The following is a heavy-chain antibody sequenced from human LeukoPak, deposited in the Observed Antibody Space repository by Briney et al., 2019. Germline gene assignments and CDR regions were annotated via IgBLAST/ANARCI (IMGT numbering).Heavy chain of an antibody. CDR2: IYRGGST. J-gene: IGHJ3*02. D-gene: IGHD2-2*01. Sequence: PGGSLRLSCTASGFTVSSNYMSWVRQAPGKGLEWGSLIYRGGSTYYADSVKGRFTISRDNSKNTLYFQMNSLRAEDTAVYYCARDGRFLNQLPRDDAFDIWGQGTMVTVSS. CDR3: ARDGRFLNQLPRDDAFDI. V-gene: IGHV3-66*01. CDR1: GFTVSSNY.